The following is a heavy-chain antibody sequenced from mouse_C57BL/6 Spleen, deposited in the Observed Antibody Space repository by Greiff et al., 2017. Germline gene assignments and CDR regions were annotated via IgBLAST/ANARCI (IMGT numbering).Heavy chain of an antibody. D-gene: IGHD2-4*01. Sequence: QVQLQQSGPELVKPGASVKISCKASGYAFSSSWMNWVKQRPGKGLEWIGRIYPGDGDTNYNGKFKGQATLTADISSSTAFMQLISLTSVDSAVYFCARKGIYDYDEDFAYWGQGTLVTVSA. V-gene: IGHV1-82*01. CDR2: IYPGDGDT. CDR1: GYAFSSSW. J-gene: IGHJ3*01. CDR3: ARKGIYDYDEDFAY.